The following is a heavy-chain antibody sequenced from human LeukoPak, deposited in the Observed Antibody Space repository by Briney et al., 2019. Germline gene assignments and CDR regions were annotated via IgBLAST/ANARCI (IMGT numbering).Heavy chain of an antibody. CDR1: GGTFSSYA. D-gene: IGHD3-22*01. V-gene: IGHV1-69*04. J-gene: IGHJ4*02. CDR2: IIPILGIA. CDR3: ARQGVYSGYQ. Sequence: ASVKVSCKASGGTFSSYAISWVRQAPGQGLEWMGRIIPILGIANYAQKFQGRVTITADKSTSTAYMELSSLRSEDTAAYYCARQGVYSGYQWGQGTLVTVSS.